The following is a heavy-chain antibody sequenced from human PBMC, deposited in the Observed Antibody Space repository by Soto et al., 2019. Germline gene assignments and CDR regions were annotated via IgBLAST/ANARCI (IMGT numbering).Heavy chain of an antibody. CDR3: ARAYPDFWSGYYIGRTAYYGMDV. D-gene: IGHD3-3*01. Sequence: GASVKVSCKASGGTFSSYAISWVRQAPGQGLEWMGGIIPIFGTANYAQKFQGRVTITADESTSTAYMELSSLRSEDTAVYYCARAYPDFWSGYYIGRTAYYGMDVWGQGTTVTVSS. J-gene: IGHJ6*02. CDR2: IIPIFGTA. CDR1: GGTFSSYA. V-gene: IGHV1-69*13.